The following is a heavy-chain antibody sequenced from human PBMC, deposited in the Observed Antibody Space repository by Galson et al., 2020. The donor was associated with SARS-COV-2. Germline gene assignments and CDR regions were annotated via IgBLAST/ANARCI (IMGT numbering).Heavy chain of an antibody. CDR2: IYYSGST. V-gene: IGHV4-39*07. D-gene: IGHD6-19*01. J-gene: IGHJ5*02. CDR1: GGSISSSSYY. Sequence: SETLSLTCTVSGGSISSSSYYWGWIRQPQGQGLEWFGSIYYSGSTYYNPSLKRRVTISVDTSKNQYSLKLSCVTAADTALYYCAREVGIAVAVGVDPGCQGTLVTFSS. CDR3: AREVGIAVAVGVDP.